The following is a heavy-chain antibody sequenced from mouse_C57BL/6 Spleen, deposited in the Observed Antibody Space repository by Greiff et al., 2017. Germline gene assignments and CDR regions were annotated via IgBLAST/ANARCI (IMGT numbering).Heavy chain of an antibody. J-gene: IGHJ2*01. Sequence: VQLQQSGPELVKPGASVKISCKASGYTFTDYYMNWVKQSHGKSLEWIGDINPNNGGTSYNQKFKGKATLTVVKSSSTAYMELRSLTSEDSAVYYCARKGNYAFFDYWGQGTTLTVSS. CDR2: INPNNGGT. V-gene: IGHV1-26*01. D-gene: IGHD2-1*01. CDR3: ARKGNYAFFDY. CDR1: GYTFTDYY.